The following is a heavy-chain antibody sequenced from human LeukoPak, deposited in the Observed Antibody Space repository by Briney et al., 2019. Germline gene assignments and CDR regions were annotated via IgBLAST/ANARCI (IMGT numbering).Heavy chain of an antibody. CDR3: ATFDNSYCTSTTCHAADY. V-gene: IGHV3-74*01. J-gene: IGHJ4*02. D-gene: IGHD2-2*01. Sequence: GGSPRLSCAASGITLSRYWMHWVRPAPREGLVWVSRIISDGTTTTYTDSVEGRFTVSRDNAKNTLYLKMNSLRAEDTAVDYCATFDNSYCTSTTCHAADYWGQGTLVTVSS. CDR2: IISDGTTT. CDR1: GITLSRYW.